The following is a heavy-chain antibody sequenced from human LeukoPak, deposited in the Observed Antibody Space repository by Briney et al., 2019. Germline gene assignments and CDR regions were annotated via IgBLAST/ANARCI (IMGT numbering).Heavy chain of an antibody. CDR2: IYTSGST. D-gene: IGHD4-17*01. V-gene: IGHV4-4*07. Sequence: SETLSLTCTVSGGSISSYYWSWIRQPAGKGLGWIGRIYTSGSTNYNPSLKSRVTMSVDTSKNQFSLKLSSVTAADTAVYYCARSNGDYSGYYFDYWGQGTLVTVSS. CDR3: ARSNGDYSGYYFDY. CDR1: GGSISSYY. J-gene: IGHJ4*02.